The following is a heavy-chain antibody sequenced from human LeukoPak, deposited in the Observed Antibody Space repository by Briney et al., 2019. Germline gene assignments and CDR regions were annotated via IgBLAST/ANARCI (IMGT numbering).Heavy chain of an antibody. CDR2: INHSGST. D-gene: IGHD3-9*01. CDR1: GGSFSGYY. J-gene: IGHJ4*02. V-gene: IGHV4-34*01. CDR3: ARVRPVIRAGY. Sequence: KSSETLSLTCAVYGGSFSGYYWSWIRQPPGKGLEWIGEINHSGSTNYNPSLKSRVTISVDTSKNQFSLKLSSVTAADTAVYYCARVRPVIRAGYWGQGTLVTVSS.